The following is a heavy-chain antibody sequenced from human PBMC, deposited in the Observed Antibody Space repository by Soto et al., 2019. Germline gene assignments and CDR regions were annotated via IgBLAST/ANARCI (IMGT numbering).Heavy chain of an antibody. V-gene: IGHV1-69*13. J-gene: IGHJ4*02. Sequence: SSVKVSCNASVGPFSCYAISWVRQAPGQGLEWMGEIIPMFGTSNYAQKFQGRVTITADESTSTAYMELSSLRSEDTAVYYCARGSCSSTSCYKEYYFDLWGQGTLVTVSS. CDR3: ARGSCSSTSCYKEYYFDL. CDR1: VGPFSCYA. D-gene: IGHD2-2*02. CDR2: IIPMFGTS.